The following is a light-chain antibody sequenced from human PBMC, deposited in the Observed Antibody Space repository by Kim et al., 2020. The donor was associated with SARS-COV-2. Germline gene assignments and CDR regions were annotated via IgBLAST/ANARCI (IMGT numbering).Light chain of an antibody. CDR3: QQYRSGWT. J-gene: IGKJ1*01. V-gene: IGKV1-5*03. Sequence: SELVGDTVTITCRASQAMGSWLAWYQHKPGKAPKVLVSKGSTLESGVPSRFSGSGSGTEFTLTISSLQPDDFATYYCQQYRSGWTFGQGTKVDIK. CDR1: QAMGSW. CDR2: KGS.